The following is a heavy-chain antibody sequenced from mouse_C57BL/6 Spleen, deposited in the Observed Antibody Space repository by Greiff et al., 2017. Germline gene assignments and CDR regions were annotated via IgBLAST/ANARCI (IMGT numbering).Heavy chain of an antibody. CDR3: ERLGAQATGDAMDY. CDR1: GYAFSSSW. Sequence: QVQLKESGPELVKPGASVKISCKASGYAFSSSWMNWVKQRPGKGLEWIGRIYPGDGDTNYNGKFKGKATRTADKSSRTSYMQLSRLTTGDSEVYVCERLGAQATGDAMDYWGQGTSVTVSS. V-gene: IGHV1-82*01. D-gene: IGHD3-2*02. J-gene: IGHJ4*01. CDR2: IYPGDGDT.